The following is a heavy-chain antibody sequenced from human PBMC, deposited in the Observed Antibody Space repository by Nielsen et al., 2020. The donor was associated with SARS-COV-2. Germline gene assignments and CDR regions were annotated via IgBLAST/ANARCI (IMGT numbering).Heavy chain of an antibody. Sequence: GGSLRLSCAASGFTFSSYWMHWVRQAPGKGLVWVSRIKSDGSSISYADSVKGRFTISRDNAKNTLYLQMNSLGVDDTVMYYCARGGAAAVIDNWGQGTLVTVSS. CDR1: GFTFSSYW. J-gene: IGHJ4*02. V-gene: IGHV3-74*01. CDR2: IKSDGSSI. CDR3: ARGGAAAVIDN. D-gene: IGHD6-13*01.